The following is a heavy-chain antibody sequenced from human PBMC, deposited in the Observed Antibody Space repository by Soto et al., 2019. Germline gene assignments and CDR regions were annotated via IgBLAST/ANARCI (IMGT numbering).Heavy chain of an antibody. Sequence: ASVKVSCKASGYTFTGYYMHWVRQAPGQGLEWMGWINPNSGGTNYAQKFQGRVTMTRDTSISTAYMELSRLGSDDTAVYYCARDSEPLFTIFGVVPWEPVDYWGQGTLVTVSS. V-gene: IGHV1-2*02. D-gene: IGHD3-3*01. J-gene: IGHJ4*02. CDR1: GYTFTGYY. CDR2: INPNSGGT. CDR3: ARDSEPLFTIFGVVPWEPVDY.